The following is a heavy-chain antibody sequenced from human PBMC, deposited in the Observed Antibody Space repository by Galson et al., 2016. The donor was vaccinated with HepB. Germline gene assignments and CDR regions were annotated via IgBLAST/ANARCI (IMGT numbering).Heavy chain of an antibody. D-gene: IGHD3-22*01. CDR2: INPSGGST. Sequence: SVKVSCKASGYTFTSHYIHWVRQAPGQGLEWVGIINPSGGSTSYAPKFQGRLTLTRDTSTSTAYMELSSLTSEDTAVYYCARGADSSSYSYYYGMDVWGQVTTVTVYS. CDR3: ARGADSSSYSYYYGMDV. CDR1: GYTFTSHY. V-gene: IGHV1-46*01. J-gene: IGHJ6*02.